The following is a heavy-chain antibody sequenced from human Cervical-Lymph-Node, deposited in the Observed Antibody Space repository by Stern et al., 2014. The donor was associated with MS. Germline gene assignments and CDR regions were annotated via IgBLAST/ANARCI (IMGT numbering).Heavy chain of an antibody. CDR1: GFTFSSYV. J-gene: IGHJ4*02. CDR2: ISESGGST. Sequence: EVQLLESGGDLVQPGGSLRLSCVATGFTFSSYVMSWVRQAPGKGLEWVSGISESGGSTYYADSVKGRFSFSRDNSKNTLFLQMNSLRVEDTAVYFCAREGNLELHRPYDYWGQGTLVTVSS. D-gene: IGHD1-7*01. V-gene: IGHV3-23*01. CDR3: AREGNLELHRPYDY.